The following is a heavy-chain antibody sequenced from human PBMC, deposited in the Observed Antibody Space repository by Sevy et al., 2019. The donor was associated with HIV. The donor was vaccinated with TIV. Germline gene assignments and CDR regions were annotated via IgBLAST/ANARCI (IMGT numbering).Heavy chain of an antibody. CDR3: ARGRTRYDY. Sequence: SDTLSLTCAVYGGSFSGYYWSWIRQPPGKGLEWIGEINHSGSTNYNPSLKSRVTISVDTSKNQFSLKLSSVTAADTAVYYCARGRTRYDYWGQGTLVTVSS. J-gene: IGHJ4*02. V-gene: IGHV4-34*01. CDR1: GGSFSGYY. CDR2: INHSGST.